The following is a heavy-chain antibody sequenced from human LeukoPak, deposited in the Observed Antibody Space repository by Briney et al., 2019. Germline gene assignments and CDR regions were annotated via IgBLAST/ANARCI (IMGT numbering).Heavy chain of an antibody. D-gene: IGHD6-13*01. J-gene: IGHJ4*02. CDR1: GFIFSSSW. CDR2: INSDGSST. Sequence: GGSLRLSCAASGFIFSSSWLHWVRQAPGQGLMWVSRINSDGSSTSYADSVKGRFTISRDNAKNTLYLQMNSLRAEDAAVYYCARVAYGSSWYVDYWGQGTLVTVSS. CDR3: ARVAYGSSWYVDY. V-gene: IGHV3-74*01.